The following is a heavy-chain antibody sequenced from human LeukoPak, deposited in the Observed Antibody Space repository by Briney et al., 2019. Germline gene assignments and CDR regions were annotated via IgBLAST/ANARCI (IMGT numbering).Heavy chain of an antibody. CDR3: ARHSDYDILTGPNDY. V-gene: IGHV3-21*01. CDR2: ISTSSIYI. J-gene: IGHJ4*02. CDR1: GFTFSSYS. Sequence: GSLRLSCAASGFTFSSYSMNWVRQAPGKGLEWVSSISTSSIYIYYADSMKGRFTISRDNAKNSLYLQMNSLTAEDTAVYYCARHSDYDILTGPNDYWGQGTLVTVSS. D-gene: IGHD3-9*01.